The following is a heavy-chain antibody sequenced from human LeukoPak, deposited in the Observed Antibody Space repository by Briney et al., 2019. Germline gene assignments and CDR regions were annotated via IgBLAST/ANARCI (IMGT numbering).Heavy chain of an antibody. D-gene: IGHD5-12*01. CDR3: ARDATRMGNYFDY. J-gene: IGHJ4*02. CDR2: MYHSGSA. Sequence: PSETLSLTCIVSGYAISSGYYWGWIRQPPGKGLEYIGSMYHSGSAYYNPSLKSRVTISVDTSKNRFSLNLTSVTAADTAVYYCARDATRMGNYFDYWGQGTLVTVSS. CDR1: GYAISSGYY. V-gene: IGHV4-38-2*02.